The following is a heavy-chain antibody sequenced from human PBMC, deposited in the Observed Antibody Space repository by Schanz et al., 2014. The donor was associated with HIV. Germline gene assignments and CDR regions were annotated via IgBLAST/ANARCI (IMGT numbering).Heavy chain of an antibody. CDR2: IKQDGGEK. CDR3: ARDSGPGSY. J-gene: IGHJ4*02. Sequence: VQLVESGGGVVQPGRSPTLSCAASGFTFSRYWMNWVRQAPGKGLEWVASIKQDGGEKHYVASVKGRFTISRDNVKNSLYLQMSSLRAEDTAVYYCARDSGPGSYWGQGTLVTVSS. CDR1: GFTFSRYW. V-gene: IGHV3-7*01. D-gene: IGHD3-10*01.